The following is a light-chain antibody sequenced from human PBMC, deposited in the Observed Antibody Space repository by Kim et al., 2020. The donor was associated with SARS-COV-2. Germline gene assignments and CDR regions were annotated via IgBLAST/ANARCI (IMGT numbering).Light chain of an antibody. V-gene: IGLV2-14*03. CDR1: SSDVGGYNY. Sequence: QSITISCPGTSSDVGGYNYVSWYQPHPGKAPNLMIYDVSNRPSGVSNRFSGSKSGNTASLTISGLQAEDEADYYCSSYTSSSTVVFGGGTQLTVL. CDR3: SSYTSSSTVV. CDR2: DVS. J-gene: IGLJ2*01.